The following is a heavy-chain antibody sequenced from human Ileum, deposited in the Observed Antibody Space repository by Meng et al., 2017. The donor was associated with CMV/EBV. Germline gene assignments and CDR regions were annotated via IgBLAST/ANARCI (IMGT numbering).Heavy chain of an antibody. V-gene: IGHV1-8*01. J-gene: IGHJ6*02. CDR3: ARDWYQLLLGEHGMDV. Sequence: ASVKVSCKASGYPFTNYDIYWVRQATGQGPEWMGWVNPKSGKTGYAQKFQGRLIMSRNSSIDTAYMELSSLRSDDTAVYYCARDWYQLLLGEHGMDVWGQGTTVTVSS. D-gene: IGHD2-2*01. CDR1: GYPFTNYD. CDR2: VNPKSGKT.